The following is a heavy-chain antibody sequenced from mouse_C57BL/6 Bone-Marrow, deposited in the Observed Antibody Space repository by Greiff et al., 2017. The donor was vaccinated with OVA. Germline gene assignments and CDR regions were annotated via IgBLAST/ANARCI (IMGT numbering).Heavy chain of an antibody. V-gene: IGHV14-4*01. CDR1: GFNIKADY. Sequence: EVKLQESGAELVRPGASVKLSCTASGFNIKADYMHWVKQRPEQGLEWIGWIDPETGDTDYASKFQGKATITADTSSNTAYLQLSSLTSEDTAGYYCTSYGNFDYWGQGTTLTVSS. J-gene: IGHJ2*01. D-gene: IGHD2-1*01. CDR2: IDPETGDT. CDR3: TSYGNFDY.